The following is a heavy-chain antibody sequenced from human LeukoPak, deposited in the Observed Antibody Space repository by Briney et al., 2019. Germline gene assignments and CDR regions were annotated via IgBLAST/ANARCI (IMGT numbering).Heavy chain of an antibody. D-gene: IGHD3-22*01. J-gene: IGHJ4*02. CDR2: ISGSGGST. CDR3: AKASAMIVVVSKHFDY. V-gene: IGHV3-23*01. CDR1: GFTFSCYA. Sequence: AGGSLRLSCAASGFTFSCYAMSWVRQAPGKGLEWVSAISGSGGSTYYADSVKGRFTISRDNSKNTLYLQMNSLRAEDTAVYYCAKASAMIVVVSKHFDYWGQGTLVTVSS.